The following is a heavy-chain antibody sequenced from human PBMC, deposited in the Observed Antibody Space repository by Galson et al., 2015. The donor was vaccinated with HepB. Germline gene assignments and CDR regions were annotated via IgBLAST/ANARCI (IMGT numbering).Heavy chain of an antibody. CDR1: GFTFNSYS. CDR2: IDSNSVIK. Sequence: SLRLSCAASGFTFNSYSVNWVRHAPGKGLEWVSYIDSNSVIKYYADSVKGRFTISRDNARNSLHLHMSSLRAEDTAVYYCATSKFFGMVGPNDYWGQGTLVTVSS. D-gene: IGHD3-3*01. CDR3: ATSKFFGMVGPNDY. V-gene: IGHV3-48*01. J-gene: IGHJ4*02.